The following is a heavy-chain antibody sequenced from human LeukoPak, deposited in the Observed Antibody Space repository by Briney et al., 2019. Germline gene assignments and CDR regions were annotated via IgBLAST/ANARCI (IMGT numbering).Heavy chain of an antibody. V-gene: IGHV4-38-2*01. CDR2: IYHSGST. CDR3: ARVEYCTSANCYIGGYY. D-gene: IGHD2-2*02. CDR1: GYSISSGYY. J-gene: IGHJ4*02. Sequence: PSETLSLTCAVSGYSISSGYYWVWIRPPPGKGLEWIGIIYHSGSTYYNTSLKSRVTISVDTAKNQFSLKLSSVTAADTAVYYCARVEYCTSANCYIGGYYWGQGTLVTVSS.